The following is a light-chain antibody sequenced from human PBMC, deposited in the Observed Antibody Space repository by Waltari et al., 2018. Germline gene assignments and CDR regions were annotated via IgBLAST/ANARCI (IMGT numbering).Light chain of an antibody. CDR3: QHYLRLPVT. V-gene: IGKV3-20*01. Sequence: IVLTQSPGTLSLSLGERATLSCRASQSVSRALAWSQQKHGQAPRLLIYGAATRATGIPDRFSGSGSGTDFSLTISRLEPDDFAVYYCQHYLRLPVTFGQGTTVEI. CDR2: GAA. CDR1: QSVSRA. J-gene: IGKJ1*01.